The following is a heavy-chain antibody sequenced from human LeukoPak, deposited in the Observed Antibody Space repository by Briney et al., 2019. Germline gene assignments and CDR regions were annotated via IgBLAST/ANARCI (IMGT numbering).Heavy chain of an antibody. D-gene: IGHD2-2*01. Sequence: SQTLSLTCTVSGGSISSGDYYWSWIRQPPGKGLEWIGYIYHSGSTYYNPSLKSRVTISVDRSKNQSSMKLSSVTAADTAVYYCARSRGYCSSTSCPGGWFDPWGQGTLVTVSS. CDR2: IYHSGST. CDR1: GGSISSGDYY. J-gene: IGHJ5*02. CDR3: ARSRGYCSSTSCPGGWFDP. V-gene: IGHV4-30-2*01.